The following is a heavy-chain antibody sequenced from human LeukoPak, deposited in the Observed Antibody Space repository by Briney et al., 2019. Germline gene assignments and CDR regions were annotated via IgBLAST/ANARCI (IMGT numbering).Heavy chain of an antibody. CDR3: ARAIGYYFDY. D-gene: IGHD3-22*01. CDR1: GGSISSYY. Sequence: SETLSLTCTVSGGSISSYYWSWIRQPPGKGLEWIGYIYYSGSANYNPSLKSRVTISVDTSKNQFSLKLSSVTAADTAVYYCARAIGYYFDYWGQGTLVTVSS. CDR2: IYYSGSA. V-gene: IGHV4-59*01. J-gene: IGHJ4*02.